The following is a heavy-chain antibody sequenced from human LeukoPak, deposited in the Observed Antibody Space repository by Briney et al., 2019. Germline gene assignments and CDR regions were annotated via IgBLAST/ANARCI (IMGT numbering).Heavy chain of an antibody. V-gene: IGHV1-69*13. CDR1: GGTFSSYA. D-gene: IGHD3-10*01. J-gene: IGHJ4*02. CDR3: ARVGEYSPGGY. CDR2: ITPIFGTA. Sequence: AASVKVSCKASGGTFSSYAISWVRQAPGQGLEWMGGITPIFGTANYAHKFQGRVTITADESTSTAYMELSSLRSEDTAVYYCARVGEYSPGGYWGQGTLVTVSS.